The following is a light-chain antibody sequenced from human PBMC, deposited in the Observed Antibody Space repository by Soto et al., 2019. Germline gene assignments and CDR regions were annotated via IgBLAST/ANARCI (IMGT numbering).Light chain of an antibody. CDR2: EHN. Sequence: NFMLTQPHSVSESPGETVTISCTRTSGGIANNYVQWYQQRPGSAPTIVIYEHNQRSSGVPDRFSGSTDGSSNSASLTISGLQTEDEADYYCQSYDSSFVLFGGGTQLTVL. J-gene: IGLJ2*01. CDR3: QSYDSSFVL. V-gene: IGLV6-57*04. CDR1: SGGIANNY.